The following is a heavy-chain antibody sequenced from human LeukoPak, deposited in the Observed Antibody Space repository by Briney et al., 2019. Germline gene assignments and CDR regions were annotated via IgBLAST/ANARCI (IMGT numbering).Heavy chain of an antibody. J-gene: IGHJ6*03. V-gene: IGHV7-4-1*02. Sequence: EASVKVSCKASGYTFTIYAMNWVRQAPGQGLEWMGWINTNTGNPTYAQGFTGRFVFSLDTSVSTAYLQISSLKAEDTAVYYCARRGGGIAAAGTRTYYMDVWGKGTTVTVSS. CDR2: INTNTGNP. CDR3: ARRGGGIAAAGTRTYYMDV. CDR1: GYTFTIYA. D-gene: IGHD6-13*01.